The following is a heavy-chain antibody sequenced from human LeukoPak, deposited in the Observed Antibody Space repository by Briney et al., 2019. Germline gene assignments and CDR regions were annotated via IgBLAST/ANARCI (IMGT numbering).Heavy chain of an antibody. CDR3: ARVIRSGWCFDY. D-gene: IGHD6-19*01. Sequence: SETLSLTCTASGDSISSPDYYWSWIRHHPGRGLEWIGYLYYSGSTYYSPSLKSRARISGDMSKNQFSLKLNSVTTADTAVYYCARVIRSGWCFDYWGQGTLVTVSS. V-gene: IGHV4-31*03. CDR2: LYYSGST. J-gene: IGHJ4*02. CDR1: GDSISSPDYY.